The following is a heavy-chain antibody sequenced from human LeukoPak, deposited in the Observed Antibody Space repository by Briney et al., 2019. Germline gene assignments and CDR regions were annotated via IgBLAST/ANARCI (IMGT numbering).Heavy chain of an antibody. D-gene: IGHD4-17*01. CDR1: GFTFSSYA. V-gene: IGHV3-23*01. Sequence: PGGSLRLSCAASGFTFSSYAMSWVRQAPGKGLEWVSAISGSGGSTYYADSVKGRFTISRDNSKNTLYLQMNSLRAEDTAVYYCARDSGDYGDYVPYFDYWGQGTLVTVSS. J-gene: IGHJ4*02. CDR3: ARDSGDYGDYVPYFDY. CDR2: ISGSGGST.